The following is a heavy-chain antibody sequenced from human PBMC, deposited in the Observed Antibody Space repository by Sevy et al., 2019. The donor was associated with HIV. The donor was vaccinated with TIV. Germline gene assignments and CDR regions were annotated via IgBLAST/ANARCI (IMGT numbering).Heavy chain of an antibody. Sequence: GGSLRLSCAASGFTFTSYAMSWVRQAPGKGLEWDSSISGPGGTTYYADSVKGRFTISRDNSKNTLYLQMNSLRADDSAVYYCAKGDEPANDYGDYVPNAFDIWGQGTMVTVSS. CDR2: ISGPGGTT. CDR1: GFTFTSYA. V-gene: IGHV3-23*01. J-gene: IGHJ3*02. D-gene: IGHD4-17*01. CDR3: AKGDEPANDYGDYVPNAFDI.